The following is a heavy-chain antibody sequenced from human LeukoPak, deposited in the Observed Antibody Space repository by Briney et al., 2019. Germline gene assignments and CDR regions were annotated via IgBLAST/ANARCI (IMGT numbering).Heavy chain of an antibody. J-gene: IGHJ4*02. D-gene: IGHD1-26*01. CDR3: ARYGGPGSYFDY. Sequence: ASVKVSCKASGYTFTGHYMHWVRQAPGQGLEWMGWINPNSGGTNYAQKFQGRVTMTRDTSISTVYMEVSRLTSDDTAVYYCARYGGPGSYFDYWGQGTLVTVSS. CDR1: GYTFTGHY. V-gene: IGHV1-2*02. CDR2: INPNSGGT.